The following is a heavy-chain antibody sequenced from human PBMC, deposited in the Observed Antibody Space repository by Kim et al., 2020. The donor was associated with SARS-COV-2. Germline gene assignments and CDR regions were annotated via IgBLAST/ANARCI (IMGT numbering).Heavy chain of an antibody. D-gene: IGHD2-2*01. V-gene: IGHV3-21*01. CDR3: ARLYCSSTSCYDYFDY. J-gene: IGHJ4*02. Sequence: SVKCRFTISRDNAKNSLYLQMNSLRAEDTAVYYCARLYCSSTSCYDYFDYWGQGTLVTVSS.